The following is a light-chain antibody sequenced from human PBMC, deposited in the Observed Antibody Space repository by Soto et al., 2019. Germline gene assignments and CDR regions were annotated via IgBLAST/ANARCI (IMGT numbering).Light chain of an antibody. V-gene: IGKV3-20*01. CDR3: QHFDSSPPKYT. Sequence: EVVLTQSPATLSLSPGERATLSCRASQTVSSSHLAWYQQKPGQAPRLLIYGASDRATDIPDRFSGSGSGTAFTITISTLEPEDFAVYYCQHFDSSPPKYTFGQGTKLEIK. CDR1: QTVSSSH. J-gene: IGKJ2*01. CDR2: GAS.